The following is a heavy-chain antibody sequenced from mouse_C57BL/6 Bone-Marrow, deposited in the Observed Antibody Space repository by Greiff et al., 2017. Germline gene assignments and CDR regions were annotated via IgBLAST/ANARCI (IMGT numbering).Heavy chain of an antibody. CDR3: AESCSSVYEGFAY. CDR2: IYPGNGDT. D-gene: IGHD6-1*01. J-gene: IGHJ3*01. CDR1: GYTFISYN. V-gene: IGHV1-12*01. Sequence: QVQLQQSGAELVRPGASVKMSCKASGYTFISYNMHWVKQTPRQGLEWIGSIYPGNGDTSYNQKFKGKATLAVDKSSSTAYMQLSSLTSEDSAVYFCAESCSSVYEGFAYWGQGTLVTVSA.